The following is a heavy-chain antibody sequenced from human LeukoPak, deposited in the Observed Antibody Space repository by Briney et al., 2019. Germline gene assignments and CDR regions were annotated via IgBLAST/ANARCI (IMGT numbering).Heavy chain of an antibody. J-gene: IGHJ4*02. Sequence: WETLTLTSTVPGGSLRVYNWSWIRKPPGKGLEWIGYISHGGSTTYSPSLKSRVTISVDTFKNQFSLKLGSVTAADTAVYYCARQPYSGSYGIDYWGQGTLVTVSS. CDR1: GGSLRVYN. V-gene: IGHV4-59*08. CDR2: ISHGGST. D-gene: IGHD1-26*01. CDR3: ARQPYSGSYGIDY.